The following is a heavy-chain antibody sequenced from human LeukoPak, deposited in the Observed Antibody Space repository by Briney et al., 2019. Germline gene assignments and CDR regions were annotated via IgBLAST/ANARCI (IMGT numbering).Heavy chain of an antibody. CDR3: ARGDIVTTYWFDP. CDR1: GGSISSYY. D-gene: IGHD5-12*01. CDR2: IYYSGST. Sequence: SETLSLTCTVSGGSISSYYWSWIRQPPGKGLEWIGCIYYSGSTNYKASLKSRVTISLDTSKNQFSLNLTSVTAADTAVYYCARGDIVTTYWFDPWGQGTLVTVSS. V-gene: IGHV4-59*01. J-gene: IGHJ5*02.